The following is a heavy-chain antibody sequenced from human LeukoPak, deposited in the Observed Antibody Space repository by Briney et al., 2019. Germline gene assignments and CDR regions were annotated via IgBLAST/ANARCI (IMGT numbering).Heavy chain of an antibody. V-gene: IGHV1-2*05. CDR2: INPKSGGT. D-gene: IGHD6-13*01. J-gene: IGHJ3*02. Sequence: GASVKVSCKASGYTFSDYYMHWVRQAPGQGLEWMGRINPKSGGTSYAQKFQGRVTMTRDTSISTAYMELSGLTSDDTVVYYCARERIAAAGSIDVFDIWGQGTMVTVSS. CDR3: ARERIAAAGSIDVFDI. CDR1: GYTFSDYY.